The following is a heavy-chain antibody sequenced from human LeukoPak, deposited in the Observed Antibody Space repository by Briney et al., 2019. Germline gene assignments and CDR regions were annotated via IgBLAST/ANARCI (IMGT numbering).Heavy chain of an antibody. J-gene: IGHJ3*02. D-gene: IGHD3-22*01. CDR2: INPNSGGT. CDR3: ARDSSGYFRAFDI. CDR1: GYTFTGYY. Sequence: GASVKVSCKASGYTFTGYYMHWVRQAPGQGLEWMGWINPNSGGTNYAQKFQGRLTMTRDTSTSTVYMEMSSLKSDDTAVYYCARDSSGYFRAFDIWGQGTMVTVSS. V-gene: IGHV1-2*02.